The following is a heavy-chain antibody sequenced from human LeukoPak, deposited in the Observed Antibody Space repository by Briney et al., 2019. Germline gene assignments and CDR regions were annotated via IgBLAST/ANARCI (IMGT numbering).Heavy chain of an antibody. J-gene: IGHJ4*02. V-gene: IGHV4-30-2*01. Sequence: SQTLSLTCAVSGGSISSGGYSWSWIRQPPGKGLEWIGYIYHSGSTYYNPSLKSRVTISVDTSKNQFSLKLSSVTAADTAVYYCARDGRYDFWSGYYNWGQGTLVTVSS. CDR1: GGSISSGGYS. D-gene: IGHD3-3*01. CDR2: IYHSGST. CDR3: ARDGRYDFWSGYYN.